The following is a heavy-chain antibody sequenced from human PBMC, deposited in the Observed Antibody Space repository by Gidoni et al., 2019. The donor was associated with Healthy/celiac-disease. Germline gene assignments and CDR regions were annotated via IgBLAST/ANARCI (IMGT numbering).Heavy chain of an antibody. Sequence: QVQLQESGPGLVKPSQTLSLTCTVSGCSISRGGYYWSWIRQHPGKGLEWIGYIYYSGSTYYNPSLKSRVTISVDTSKNQFSLKLSSVTAADTAVYYCARDRPRLAGPWFDPWGQGTLVTVSS. CDR1: GCSISRGGYY. J-gene: IGHJ5*02. CDR3: ARDRPRLAGPWFDP. CDR2: IYYSGST. V-gene: IGHV4-31*03.